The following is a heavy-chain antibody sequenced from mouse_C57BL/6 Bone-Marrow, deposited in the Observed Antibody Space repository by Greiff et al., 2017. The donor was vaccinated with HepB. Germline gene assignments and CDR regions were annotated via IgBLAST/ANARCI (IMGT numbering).Heavy chain of an antibody. CDR2: IYPGNSDT. D-gene: IGHD2-1*01. J-gene: IGHJ3*01. V-gene: IGHV1-5*01. Sequence: EVQLQQSGTVLARPGASVKMSCKTSGYTFTSYWMHWVKQRPGQGLEWIGAIYPGNSDTSYNQKFKGKAKLTAVTSASTAYMELSSLTNEDSAVYYCTRMIYYGNLAWFAYWGQGTLVTVSA. CDR1: GYTFTSYW. CDR3: TRMIYYGNLAWFAY.